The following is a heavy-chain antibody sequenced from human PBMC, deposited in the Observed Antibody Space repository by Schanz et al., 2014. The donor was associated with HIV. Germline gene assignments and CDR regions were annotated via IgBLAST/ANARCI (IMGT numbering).Heavy chain of an antibody. D-gene: IGHD4-17*01. CDR2: IWYDGSNK. V-gene: IGHV3-33*01. CDR3: ARQGLRFSFWLDY. J-gene: IGHJ4*02. CDR1: GFIFSNYG. Sequence: QVQLVESGGGVVQPGRSLRLSCTASGFIFSNYGMHWVRQAPGKGLEWVAAIWYDGSNKFYADSVKGRFTISRDNSKNTLYLQMNNLRAEDTAVYGCARQGLRFSFWLDYWGQGTPVTVS.